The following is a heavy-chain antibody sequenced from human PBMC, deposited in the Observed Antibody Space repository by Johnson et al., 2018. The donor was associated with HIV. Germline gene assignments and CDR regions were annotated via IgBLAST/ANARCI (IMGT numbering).Heavy chain of an antibody. CDR1: GFTFSNAW. V-gene: IGHV3-74*01. D-gene: IGHD6-19*01. CDR3: AREAAVADAFDI. J-gene: IGHJ3*02. Sequence: VQLVESGGGLVKPGGSLRLSCAASGFTFSNAWMSWVRQAPGKGLVWVSRINSDGSTTTYADSVKGRFTISRDNAKNTLYLQMSSLRAEDTAGYYCAREAAVADAFDIWGQGTMVTVSS. CDR2: INSDGSTT.